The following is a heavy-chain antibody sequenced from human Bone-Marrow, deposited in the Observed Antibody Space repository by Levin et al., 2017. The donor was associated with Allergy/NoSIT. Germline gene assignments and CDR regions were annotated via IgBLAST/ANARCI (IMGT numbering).Heavy chain of an antibody. J-gene: IGHJ4*02. V-gene: IGHV3-30*18. CDR2: ISYGGDNK. D-gene: IGHD3-22*01. CDR1: GFTFTLYG. CDR3: AKDRPQATDYYDSSGSLDY. Sequence: GESRKISCAASGFTFTLYGMHWVRQAPGKGLEWVSFISYGGDNKYFADSVKGRFTISRDNSKNTLYLQMNSLRAEDTAIYYCAKDRPQATDYYDSSGSLDYWGRGTLVTVSS.